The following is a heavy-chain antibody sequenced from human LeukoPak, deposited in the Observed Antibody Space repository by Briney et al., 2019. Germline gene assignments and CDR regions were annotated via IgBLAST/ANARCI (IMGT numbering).Heavy chain of an antibody. CDR2: INPTSGGT. Sequence: ASVKVSCKASGYTFTGYYIHWVRQAPGQGLEWMGWINPTSGGTNYAQRFQARVTMTRDTSISTAYMELTRLISDDTAAYYGARGRPNWGSRSFDPWGQGTLVTVSS. D-gene: IGHD7-27*01. J-gene: IGHJ5*02. V-gene: IGHV1-2*02. CDR1: GYTFTGYY. CDR3: ARGRPNWGSRSFDP.